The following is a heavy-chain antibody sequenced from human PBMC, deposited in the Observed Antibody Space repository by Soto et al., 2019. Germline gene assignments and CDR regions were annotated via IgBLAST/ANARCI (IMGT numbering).Heavy chain of an antibody. CDR3: ARVSSSWYPYYYYYGMDV. V-gene: IGHV1-18*01. J-gene: IGHJ6*02. CDR2: ISAYNGNT. CDR1: GYTFTSYG. Sequence: QVQLVQSGAEVKKPGASVKVSCKASGYTFTSYGISWVRQAPGQGLEWMGWISAYNGNTNYAQKLQGRVTMTTDTSTSTAYMVLRSLRSDDTAVYYCARVSSSWYPYYYYYGMDVWGQGTTVTVSS. D-gene: IGHD6-13*01.